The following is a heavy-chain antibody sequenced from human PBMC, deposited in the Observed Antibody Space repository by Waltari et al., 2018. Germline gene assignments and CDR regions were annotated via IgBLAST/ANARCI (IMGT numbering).Heavy chain of an antibody. Sequence: HLHESGPGLVKPSETLSLTCIVSGFSISSGYYWGWVRQPPGKGLEWIGCIYHSGNAYDTPSLGSRVTISVDPSSNQFSLKVRSVTAADTAVYYCARRDYGDNEPLDYWGQGTLVTVSS. CDR1: GFSISSGYY. V-gene: IGHV4-38-2*02. CDR3: ARRDYGDNEPLDY. D-gene: IGHD4-17*01. J-gene: IGHJ4*02. CDR2: IYHSGNA.